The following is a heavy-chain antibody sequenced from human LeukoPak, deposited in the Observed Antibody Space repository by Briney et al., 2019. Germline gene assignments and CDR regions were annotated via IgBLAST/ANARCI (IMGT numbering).Heavy chain of an antibody. Sequence: GESLKISCKGSGYSFTNYWIGWVRQMLGKGLEWMGIIYLGDSDTRYSPSFQGQVTISADKSISTAYLQWSRLKASDTAMYYCVRPPAGEEGYFDYWGQGTLVTVSS. CDR2: IYLGDSDT. J-gene: IGHJ4*02. CDR1: GYSFTNYW. V-gene: IGHV5-51*01. CDR3: VRPPAGEEGYFDY. D-gene: IGHD2-2*01.